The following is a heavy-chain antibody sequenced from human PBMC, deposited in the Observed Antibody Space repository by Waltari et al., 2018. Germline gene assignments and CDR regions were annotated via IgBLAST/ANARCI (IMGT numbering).Heavy chain of an antibody. CDR2: IDPSDSYT. D-gene: IGHD1-1*01. CDR1: GYYFSTYW. CDR3: ARTSTRDFYYMDV. J-gene: IGHJ6*03. V-gene: IGHV5-10-1*01. Sequence: EVQLVQSGAEVKKPGESLRISWEGSGYYFSTYWITWVRNMPGKVLEWMGRIDPSDSYTNYSPSFRGHVTISVDRSISTAYIQWSGLRASDTAIYYCARTSTRDFYYMDVWGKGTTVTVSS.